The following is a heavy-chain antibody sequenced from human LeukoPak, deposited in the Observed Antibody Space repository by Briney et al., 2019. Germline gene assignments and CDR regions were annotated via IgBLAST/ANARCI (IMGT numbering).Heavy chain of an antibody. CDR2: IFYLGNT. D-gene: IGHD6-6*01. CDR1: GVSISSGNYY. CDR3: ARKYPDHWFDP. J-gene: IGHJ5*02. V-gene: IGHV4-30-4*01. Sequence: SETLSLTCTVSGVSISSGNYYWSWIRQPPGKGLEWIGYIFYLGNTYYTPSLKSRVTISVDTSKNQFSLKLSSVTAADTAVYYCARKYPDHWFDPWGQGTLVTVSS.